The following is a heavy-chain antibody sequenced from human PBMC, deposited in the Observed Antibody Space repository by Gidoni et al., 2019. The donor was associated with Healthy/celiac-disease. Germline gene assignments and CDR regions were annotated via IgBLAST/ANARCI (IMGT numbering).Heavy chain of an antibody. CDR1: GGTFSSYT. Sequence: QVQLVQSGAEVKKPGSSVKVSCTASGGTFSSYTISWVRQAPGQGLEWMGRIIPILGIANYAQKFQGRVTITADKSTSTAYMELSSLRSEDTAVYYCARAFSHCGGDCYNWFDPWGQGTLVTVSS. J-gene: IGHJ5*02. CDR2: IIPILGIA. V-gene: IGHV1-69*02. D-gene: IGHD2-21*02. CDR3: ARAFSHCGGDCYNWFDP.